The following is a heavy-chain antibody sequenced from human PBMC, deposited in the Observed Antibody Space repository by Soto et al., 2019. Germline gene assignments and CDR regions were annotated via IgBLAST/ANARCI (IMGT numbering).Heavy chain of an antibody. V-gene: IGHV3-30*18. Sequence: GGSLRLSCAASGFTFSSYGMHWVRQAPGKGLEWVAVISYDGSNKYYADSVKGRFTISRDNSKNTLYLQMNSLRAEDTAVYYCAKEWYYYDSSGYYYVKGLDYWGQGTLVTVSS. J-gene: IGHJ4*02. CDR2: ISYDGSNK. CDR3: AKEWYYYDSSGYYYVKGLDY. D-gene: IGHD3-22*01. CDR1: GFTFSSYG.